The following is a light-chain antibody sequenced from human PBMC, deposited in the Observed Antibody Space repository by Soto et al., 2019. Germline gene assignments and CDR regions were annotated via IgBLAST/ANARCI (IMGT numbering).Light chain of an antibody. J-gene: IGKJ5*01. CDR3: KQTYTTPEIT. CDR1: QSISRT. Sequence: EIVLTQSPATLSLSPGEISTLSCTASQSISRTLAWYKQKPGQPPRLLIYDASTRATGFPARFSGSGSGTEFTLTISSLQSEDFATSYCKQTYTTPEITFGQGTRLEVK. CDR2: DAS. V-gene: IGKV3D-15*01.